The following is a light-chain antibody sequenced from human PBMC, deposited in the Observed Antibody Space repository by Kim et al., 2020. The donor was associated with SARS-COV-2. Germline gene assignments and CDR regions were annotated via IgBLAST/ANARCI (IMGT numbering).Light chain of an antibody. CDR1: QTSSNN. CDR2: GAL. Sequence: AVAPRDSVPRTARASQTSSNNVAWYQQTPGPAPILLFYGALTRATSIPARCSGRGSGTEFILTISSLQPEDFAFYHCQQYSDNISFGQGTRLEIK. J-gene: IGKJ5*01. V-gene: IGKV3-15*01. CDR3: QQYSDNIS.